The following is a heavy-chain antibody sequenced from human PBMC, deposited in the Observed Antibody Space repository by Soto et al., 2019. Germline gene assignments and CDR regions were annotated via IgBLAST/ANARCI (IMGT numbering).Heavy chain of an antibody. D-gene: IGHD4-4*01. CDR3: AREEGGLQGGNYGMDV. J-gene: IGHJ6*02. CDR2: ISYDGSNK. V-gene: IGHV3-30-3*01. Sequence: GGFLRLSCAASGVTFSRYAMHWVRQAPGKGLEWVAVISYDGSNKYYADSVKGRFTISRDNSKNTLYLQMNSLRAEDTAVYYCAREEGGLQGGNYGMDVWGQGTTVTVSS. CDR1: GVTFSRYA.